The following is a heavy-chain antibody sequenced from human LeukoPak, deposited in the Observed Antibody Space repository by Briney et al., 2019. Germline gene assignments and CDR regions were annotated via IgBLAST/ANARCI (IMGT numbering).Heavy chain of an antibody. Sequence: PSETLSLTCAVYGGSFSGYYWSWIRQPPGKGLESIGEINHSGSTNYNPSLKSRVTISVDTSKNQFSLKLSSVTAADTAVYDCARVGVYDFWSGYYPNNWFDPWGQRTLVTVSS. CDR1: GGSFSGYY. CDR3: ARVGVYDFWSGYYPNNWFDP. D-gene: IGHD3-3*01. CDR2: INHSGST. J-gene: IGHJ5*02. V-gene: IGHV4-34*01.